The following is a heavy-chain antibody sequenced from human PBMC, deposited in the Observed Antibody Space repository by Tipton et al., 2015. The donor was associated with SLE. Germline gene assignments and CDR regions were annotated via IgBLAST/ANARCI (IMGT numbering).Heavy chain of an antibody. J-gene: IGHJ4*02. CDR1: GFIFSSYS. D-gene: IGHD5-18*01. CDR2: IRSKAYGGTT. CDR3: VRGYSHASHRVDY. Sequence: SLRLSCAGSGFIFSSYSIDWVRQAPGKGLEWVGFIRSKAYGGTTKYAASVEGRFTISRDDSKSIAYLQMDSLKTEDTAVYYCVRGYSHASHRVDYWGQGALVTVSS. V-gene: IGHV3-49*04.